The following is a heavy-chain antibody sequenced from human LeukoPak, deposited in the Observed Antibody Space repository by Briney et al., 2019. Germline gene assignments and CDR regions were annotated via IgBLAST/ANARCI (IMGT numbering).Heavy chain of an antibody. Sequence: KASETLSLTCTVSGGSISSYYWSWIRQPPGKGLEWIGYIYYSGSTNYNPSLKSRVTISVDTSKNQFSLKLSSVTAADTAVYYCARHEASAELRYFDWLLDYWGQGTLVTVSS. J-gene: IGHJ4*02. CDR2: IYYSGST. CDR3: ARHEASAELRYFDWLLDY. D-gene: IGHD3-9*01. V-gene: IGHV4-59*08. CDR1: GGSISSYY.